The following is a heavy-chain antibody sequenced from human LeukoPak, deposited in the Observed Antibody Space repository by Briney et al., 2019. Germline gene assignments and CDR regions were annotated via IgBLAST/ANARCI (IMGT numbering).Heavy chain of an antibody. CDR1: GLAFSSYS. CDR3: AKAGSYWDFDY. J-gene: IGHJ4*02. V-gene: IGHV3-23*01. CDR2: ISGSGGIT. D-gene: IGHD1-26*01. Sequence: PGGSLRPSCAASGLAFSSYSMNCVRQAPGKGLEWVSGISGSGGITYYADSVKGRFTISRDNSKNTLYLQMNSLRAEDTALYYCAKAGSYWDFDYWGQGTLVTVSS.